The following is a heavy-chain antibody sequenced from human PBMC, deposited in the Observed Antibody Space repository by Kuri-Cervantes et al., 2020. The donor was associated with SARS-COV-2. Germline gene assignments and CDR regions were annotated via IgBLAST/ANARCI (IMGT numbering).Heavy chain of an antibody. J-gene: IGHJ4*02. D-gene: IGHD2-2*01. V-gene: IGHV3-30-3*01. CDR2: ISYDGSNK. Sequence: GGSLRLSCAASGFTSSSYAMHWVRQAPGKGLEWVAVISYDGSNKYYADSVKGRFTISRDNSKNTLYLQMNSLRSDDTAVYYCARAFCSSTSCYYFDYWGQGTLVTVSS. CDR1: GFTSSSYA. CDR3: ARAFCSSTSCYYFDY.